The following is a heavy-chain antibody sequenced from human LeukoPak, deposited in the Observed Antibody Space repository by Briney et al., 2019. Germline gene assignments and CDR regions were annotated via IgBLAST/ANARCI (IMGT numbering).Heavy chain of an antibody. CDR1: GYTFTGYY. D-gene: IGHD3-22*01. CDR2: INPNSGGT. Sequence: ASVKVSCKASGYTFTGYYMHWVRQAPGQGLEWMGWINPNSGGTNYAQKFQGRVTMTRDTSISTAYMELSRLRSDDTAVYYCAAGYDSSGYSLDYWGQGTLVTASS. V-gene: IGHV1-2*02. J-gene: IGHJ4*02. CDR3: AAGYDSSGYSLDY.